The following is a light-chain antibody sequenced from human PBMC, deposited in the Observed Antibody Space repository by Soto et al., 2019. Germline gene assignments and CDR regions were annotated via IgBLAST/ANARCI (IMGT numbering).Light chain of an antibody. CDR2: RNN. Sequence: QSVLTQPPSASGTPGQRITISCSGSSSNIGSNYVYWYQEIPGTAPKLLIYRNNERPSGVPDRFFGSKSDTSASLAISGLRSEDEADYYCAAWDDSLSGVVFGGGTQLTVL. CDR1: SSNIGSNY. CDR3: AAWDDSLSGVV. J-gene: IGLJ3*02. V-gene: IGLV1-47*01.